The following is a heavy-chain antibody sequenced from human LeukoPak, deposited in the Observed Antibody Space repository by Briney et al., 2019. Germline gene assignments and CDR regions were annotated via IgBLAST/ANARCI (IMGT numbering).Heavy chain of an antibody. CDR2: IIPILGMA. CDR3: ARGAHCSSTSCYEGDWFDP. Sequence: SVKVSCKASGGTFSSYAISWVRQAPGQGLEWMGRIIPILGMANYAQKFQGRVTITADKSTSTAYMELSSLRSEDTAVYYCARGAHCSSTSCYEGDWFDPWGQGTLVTVSS. D-gene: IGHD2-2*01. J-gene: IGHJ5*02. V-gene: IGHV1-69*04. CDR1: GGTFSSYA.